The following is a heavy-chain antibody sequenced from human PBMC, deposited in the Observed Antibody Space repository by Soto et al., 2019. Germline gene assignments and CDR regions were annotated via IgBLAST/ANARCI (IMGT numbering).Heavy chain of an antibody. CDR3: ARDSGDGGNTCFDY. CDR1: GFTFSSYA. Sequence: PGGSLRLSCAASGFTFSSYAMHWVRQAPGKGLEWVAVIWYDGSNKYYADSVKGRFTISRDNSKNTLYLQMNSLRAEDTAVYYCARDSGDGGNTCFDYWGQGTLVTRLL. D-gene: IGHD2-15*01. CDR2: IWYDGSNK. V-gene: IGHV3-33*08. J-gene: IGHJ4*02.